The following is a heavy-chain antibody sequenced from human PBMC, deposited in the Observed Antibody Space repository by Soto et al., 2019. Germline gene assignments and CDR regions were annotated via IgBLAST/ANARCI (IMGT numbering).Heavy chain of an antibody. CDR1: GFNLSSYA. J-gene: IGHJ4*02. Sequence: GALRISCEPCGFNLSSYAMQRVRQAPGKGLEWVAVISDDGSNKYYADSVKGRFTITRDNSKNTLYLQMNSLRAEDTAVDYCARDLGHYDILTGYDYWGQGTLVTVSS. CDR2: ISDDGSNK. V-gene: IGHV3-30-3*01. D-gene: IGHD3-9*01. CDR3: ARDLGHYDILTGYDY.